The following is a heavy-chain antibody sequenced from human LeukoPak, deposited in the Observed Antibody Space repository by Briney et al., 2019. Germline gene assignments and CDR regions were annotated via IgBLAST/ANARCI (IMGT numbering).Heavy chain of an antibody. V-gene: IGHV3-30-3*01. CDR2: ISYDGSNK. J-gene: IGHJ4*02. Sequence: PGRSLRLSCAASGFTFSSYAMHWVRQAPGKGGGWVAVISYDGSNKYYADSGKGRFTISRDNSKNTLYLQMNSLRAEDTAVYYCARAVDILTQGLSLFDYWGQGTLVTVSS. CDR3: ARAVDILTQGLSLFDY. CDR1: GFTFSSYA. D-gene: IGHD3-9*01.